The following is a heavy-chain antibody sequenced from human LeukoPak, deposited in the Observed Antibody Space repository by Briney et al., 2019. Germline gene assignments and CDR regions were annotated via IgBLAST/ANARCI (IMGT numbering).Heavy chain of an antibody. Sequence: GGSLRLSCAASGFTFSSYAMSWVRQAPGKGLEWVSAISDSGGSTFYPDSVKGRFTISRDNSKNTLYLQMNSLRAEDTALYYCAREGFGGSFDYWGQGTLVTVSP. J-gene: IGHJ4*02. V-gene: IGHV3-23*01. D-gene: IGHD3-10*01. CDR2: ISDSGGST. CDR3: AREGFGGSFDY. CDR1: GFTFSSYA.